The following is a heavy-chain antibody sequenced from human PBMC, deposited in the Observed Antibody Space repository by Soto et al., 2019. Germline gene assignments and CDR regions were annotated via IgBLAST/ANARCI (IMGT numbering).Heavy chain of an antibody. CDR2: LSASGDKT. V-gene: IGHV3-23*01. CDR3: AKPLSMAYPVDAFDV. J-gene: IGHJ3*01. Sequence: EVQLLESGGGLVQPGGSLRLSCGASGLNFGRYGMNWVRQAPQRGLEWVSGLSASGDKTHYADSVRGRFTIFRDNSKNRVYLQMKSLRAEDTAIYFCAKPLSMAYPVDAFDVWGQGTLVSVSS. D-gene: IGHD2-21*01. CDR1: GLNFGRYG.